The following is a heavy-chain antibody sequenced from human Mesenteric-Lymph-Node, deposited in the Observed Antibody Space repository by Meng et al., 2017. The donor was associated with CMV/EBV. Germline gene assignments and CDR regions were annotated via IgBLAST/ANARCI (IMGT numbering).Heavy chain of an antibody. CDR1: DYTFTSYG. D-gene: IGHD6-19*01. J-gene: IGHJ3*01. CDR2: ISAYNGNT. V-gene: IGHV1-18*01. CDR3: ARARSSGWFDAFDV. Sequence: ASVKVSCKASDYTFTSYGISWVRQAPGRGLEWMGWISAYNGNTNYAQKFQGRVTMTTDTSTTTAYMEGRSLRSDDTAVYYCARARSSGWFDAFDVWGQGTTVTVSS.